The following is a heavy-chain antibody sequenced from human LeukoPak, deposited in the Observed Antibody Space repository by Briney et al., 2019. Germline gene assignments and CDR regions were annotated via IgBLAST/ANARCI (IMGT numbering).Heavy chain of an antibody. J-gene: IGHJ4*02. CDR2: IYHSGST. CDR1: GGSISSGGDS. CDR3: ARATPYYDSSGWVFDY. D-gene: IGHD3-22*01. Sequence: SETLSLTCAVSGGSISSGGDSWSWIRQPPGKGLEWIGYIYHSGSTYYNPSLKSRVTISVDRSKNQFSLKLSSVTAADTAVYYCARATPYYDSSGWVFDYWGQGTLVTVSS. V-gene: IGHV4-30-2*01.